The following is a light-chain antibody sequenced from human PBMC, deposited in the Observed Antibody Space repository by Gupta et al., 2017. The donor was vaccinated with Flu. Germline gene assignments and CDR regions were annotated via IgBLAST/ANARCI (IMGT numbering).Light chain of an antibody. Sequence: DIQMTQSSSSLSASVGDRVTITCRASQTITSSLNWYQQKPGKAPNLLIYAASSLQSGVPSRFSGSRSGTDFTLTISMLQPEDFATYYCQQSYSIPLTFGQGTKVEIK. V-gene: IGKV1-39*01. J-gene: IGKJ1*01. CDR2: AAS. CDR3: QQSYSIPLT. CDR1: QTITSS.